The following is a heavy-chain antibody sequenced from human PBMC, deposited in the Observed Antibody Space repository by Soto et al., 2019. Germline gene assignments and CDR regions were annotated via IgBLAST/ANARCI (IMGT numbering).Heavy chain of an antibody. V-gene: IGHV3-74*01. CDR1: GFTFSDYW. Sequence: EVQLVESGGGLVQPGGSLRLSCAASGFTFSDYWIHWVRQAPGKGLMWVSRIKGDGSITNYADSVKGRFTVSRDNAKNTLYLQMNSLRAEDTALYYCARGIRGHYGKDVWGHGTSVSVSS. D-gene: IGHD3-10*01. J-gene: IGHJ6*02. CDR2: IKGDGSIT. CDR3: ARGIRGHYGKDV.